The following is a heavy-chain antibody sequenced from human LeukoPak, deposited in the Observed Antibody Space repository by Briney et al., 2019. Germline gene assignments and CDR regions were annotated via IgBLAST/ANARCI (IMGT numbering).Heavy chain of an antibody. CDR2: VNPDSGGT. J-gene: IGHJ4*02. V-gene: IGHV1-2*02. Sequence: GASVKVSCKASGYTFTHYRLHWVRQAHGQELEWMGWVNPDSGGTNYQQNFQGRVTMTRDTSISTVYMERSRLRSDDTAVYYCARENWYSDYWGQGTLVTVSS. CDR1: GYTFTHYR. CDR3: ARENWYSDY. D-gene: IGHD1-1*01.